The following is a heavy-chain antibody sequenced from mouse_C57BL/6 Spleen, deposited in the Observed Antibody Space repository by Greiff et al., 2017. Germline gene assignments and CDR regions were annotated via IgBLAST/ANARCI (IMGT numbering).Heavy chain of an antibody. Sequence: QVQLQQPGAELVRPGYSVKLSCKASGYTFTSYWMHWVKQRPIQGLEWLGNIDPSDSETHYNQKFKEQATCTVDKSSSTAYMQLSSLTSEESAVYYCARQGGYYFPFAYWGQGTLVTVSA. CDR2: IDPSDSET. V-gene: IGHV1-52*01. CDR1: GYTFTSYW. J-gene: IGHJ3*01. CDR3: ARQGGYYFPFAY. D-gene: IGHD2-3*01.